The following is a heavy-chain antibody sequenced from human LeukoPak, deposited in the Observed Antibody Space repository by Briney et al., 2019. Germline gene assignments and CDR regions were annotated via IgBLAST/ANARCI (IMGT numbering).Heavy chain of an antibody. J-gene: IGHJ4*02. CDR1: GGSVSSGSYY. Sequence: PSETLSLTCTVSGGSVSSGSYYWSWIRQPPGKGLEWIGYIYYSESTNYNPSLKSRVTISVDTSKNQFSLKLSSVTAADTAVYYCARYDQLPYYFDYWGQGTLVTVSS. CDR3: ARYDQLPYYFDY. V-gene: IGHV4-61*01. CDR2: IYYSEST. D-gene: IGHD2-2*01.